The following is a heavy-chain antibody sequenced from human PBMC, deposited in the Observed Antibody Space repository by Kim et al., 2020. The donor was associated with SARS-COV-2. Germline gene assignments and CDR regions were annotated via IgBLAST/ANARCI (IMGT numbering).Heavy chain of an antibody. CDR2: IYWDDDK. CDR3: AHQDRGYDRSYYFDY. D-gene: IGHD5-12*01. J-gene: IGHJ4*02. Sequence: SGPTLVRPTQTLTLTCTFSGFSLSTSGVGVGWIRQPPGKALEWLALIYWDDDKRYSPRLTITKDTSKNQVVLTMNNMDTVDTATYYCAHQDRGYDRSYYFDYWGQGTLVTVSS. CDR1: GFSLSTSGVG. V-gene: IGHV2-5*02.